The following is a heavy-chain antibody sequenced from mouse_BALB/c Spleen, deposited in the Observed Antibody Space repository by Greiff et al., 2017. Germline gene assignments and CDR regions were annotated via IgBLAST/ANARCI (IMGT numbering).Heavy chain of an antibody. J-gene: IGHJ4*01. CDR2: ISSGGGST. CDR1: GFAFSSYD. V-gene: IGHV5-12-1*01. Sequence: EVQRVESGGGLVKPGGSLKLSCAASGFAFSSYDMSWVRQTPEKRLEWVAYISSGGGSTYYPDTVKGRFIISRDNAKNTLYLQMSSLKSEDTAMYYCARHEAMDYWGQGTSVTVSS. CDR3: ARHEAMDY.